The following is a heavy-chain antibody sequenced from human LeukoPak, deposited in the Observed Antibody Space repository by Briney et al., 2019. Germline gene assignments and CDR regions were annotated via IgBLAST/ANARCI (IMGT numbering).Heavy chain of an antibody. Sequence: GASVKVSCKASGYIFTSYDINWVRQATGQGLEWMGWMNPNSGNTGYAQKFQGRVTMTRNTSISTAYMELSSLRSEDTAVYYCARVGGIAVAGPDWYFDLWGRGTLVTVSS. V-gene: IGHV1-8*01. D-gene: IGHD6-19*01. J-gene: IGHJ2*01. CDR1: GYIFTSYD. CDR3: ARVGGIAVAGPDWYFDL. CDR2: MNPNSGNT.